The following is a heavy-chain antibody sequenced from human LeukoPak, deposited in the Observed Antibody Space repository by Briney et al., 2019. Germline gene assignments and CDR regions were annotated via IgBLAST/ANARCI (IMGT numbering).Heavy chain of an antibody. Sequence: GGSLRLSCAASGFTFSSYSMNWVRQAPGKGLEWVSYISSSSSTIYYADSEKGRFTISRDNAKNSLYLQMNSLRAEDTAVYYCARSMAAAANYYYYMDVWGKGTTVTVSS. J-gene: IGHJ6*03. CDR3: ARSMAAAANYYYYMDV. V-gene: IGHV3-48*01. CDR1: GFTFSSYS. D-gene: IGHD6-13*01. CDR2: ISSSSSTI.